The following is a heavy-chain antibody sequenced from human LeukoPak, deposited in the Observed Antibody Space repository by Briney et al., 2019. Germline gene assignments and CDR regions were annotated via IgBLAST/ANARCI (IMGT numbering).Heavy chain of an antibody. V-gene: IGHV3-30*02. CDR2: IRYDGSNK. CDR3: ARDLERSRANNWFDA. Sequence: GGSLRLSCAASAFIFSNYGMHWVRQAPGKGLEWVGFIRYDGSNKYYADSVKGGFTISRDNANNSLFRDMNSLRANDTAMYCCARDLERSRANNWFDAWGQGTLVTVSS. D-gene: IGHD1-1*01. CDR1: AFIFSNYG. J-gene: IGHJ5*02.